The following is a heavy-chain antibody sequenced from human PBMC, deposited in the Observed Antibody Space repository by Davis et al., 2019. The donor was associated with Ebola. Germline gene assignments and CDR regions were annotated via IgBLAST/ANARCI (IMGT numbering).Heavy chain of an antibody. CDR3: ATQYCGGDCSAPFQH. D-gene: IGHD2-21*01. J-gene: IGHJ1*01. V-gene: IGHV3-21*01. Sequence: GESLKISCAASGFTFSSYSMNWVRQAPGKGLEWVSSISSSSSYIYYADSVKGRFTISRNNAKNSLYLQMNSLRAEDTAVYYCATQYCGGDCSAPFQHWGQGTLVTVSS. CDR1: GFTFSSYS. CDR2: ISSSSSYI.